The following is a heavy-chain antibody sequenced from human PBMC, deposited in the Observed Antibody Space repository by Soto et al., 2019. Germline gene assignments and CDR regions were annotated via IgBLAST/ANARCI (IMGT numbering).Heavy chain of an antibody. J-gene: IGHJ4*02. CDR2: ISGSGSFT. Sequence: GGSLRLSCAASGFTFRTYAMNWVRQAPGKGLEWISAISGSGSFTHCADSVRGRFTISRDNSQNQLYLQMNNLRGDDTAMYYCAKIPAGSGSSKFDYWGQGIQVTVSS. CDR1: GFTFRTYA. CDR3: AKIPAGSGSSKFDY. D-gene: IGHD3-10*01. V-gene: IGHV3-23*01.